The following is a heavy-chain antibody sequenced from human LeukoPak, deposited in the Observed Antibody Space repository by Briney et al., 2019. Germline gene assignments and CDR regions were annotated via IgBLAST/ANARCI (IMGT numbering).Heavy chain of an antibody. CDR2: ISYDGSNK. J-gene: IGHJ6*02. V-gene: IGHV3-30*04. D-gene: IGHD2-15*01. Sequence: GGSLRLSCAASGFTFSTYAVHWVRQAPGKGLEWVAIISYDGSNKYYADSVKGRFTISRDNSKNTLYLQMNSLRAEDTAVYYCARGGLRHCSGGTCYDGMDVWGQGTTVTISS. CDR3: ARGGLRHCSGGTCYDGMDV. CDR1: GFTFSTYA.